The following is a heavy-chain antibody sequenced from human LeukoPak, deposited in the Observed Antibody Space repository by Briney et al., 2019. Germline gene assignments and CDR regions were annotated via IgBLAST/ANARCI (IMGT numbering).Heavy chain of an antibody. Sequence: ASVKVSCKASGYTFTSYYMHWVRQAPGQGLEWMGLINPSGGTTRYAQKFQGRVTMTEDTSTDTAYMELSSLRSEDTAVYYCATSKFTYYYDSSGSMGRYDYWGQGTLVTVSS. V-gene: IGHV1-46*01. CDR3: ATSKFTYYYDSSGSMGRYDY. CDR1: GYTFTSYY. D-gene: IGHD3-22*01. CDR2: INPSGGTT. J-gene: IGHJ4*02.